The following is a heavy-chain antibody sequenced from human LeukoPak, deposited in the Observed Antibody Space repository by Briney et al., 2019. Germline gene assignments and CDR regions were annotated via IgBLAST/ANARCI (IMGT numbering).Heavy chain of an antibody. J-gene: IGHJ3*02. CDR1: GFTFSSIG. Sequence: GGSLRLSCAASGFTFSSIGVHWVRQAPGKGLEWVAFIRFDGSNKYYADSVKGRFTISRDDSENTLYLQMNSLRLEDTAVYYCAKDMGSGRYAFDIWGQGTIVTVSS. V-gene: IGHV3-30*02. D-gene: IGHD3-10*01. CDR2: IRFDGSNK. CDR3: AKDMGSGRYAFDI.